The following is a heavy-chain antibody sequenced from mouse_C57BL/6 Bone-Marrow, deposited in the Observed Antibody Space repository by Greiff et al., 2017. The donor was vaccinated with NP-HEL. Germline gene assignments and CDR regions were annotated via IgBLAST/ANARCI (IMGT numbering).Heavy chain of an antibody. J-gene: IGHJ3*01. CDR1: GYAFSSSW. V-gene: IGHV1-82*01. CDR2: IYPGDGGT. CDR3: ACDGGIGYCYPEWFAY. D-gene: IGHD1-1*02. Sequence: QVQLQQSGPELVKPGASVKISCKASGYAFSSSWMNWVKQRPGKGLEWIGRIYPGDGGTNYNGKFKGKATLTADKSSSTAYMQLSSLTSAYSSVYFCACDGGIGYCYPEWFAYWGQGKGVTVSA.